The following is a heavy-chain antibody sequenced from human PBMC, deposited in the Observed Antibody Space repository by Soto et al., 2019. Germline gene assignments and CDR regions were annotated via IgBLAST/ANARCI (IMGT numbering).Heavy chain of an antibody. J-gene: IGHJ3*02. Sequence: QVQLVQSGAEVKKPGASVKVSCKASGYTFTSYGISWVRQAPGQGLEWMGWISAYNGNTNYAQKLQGRVTMTTDTSTSTAYMELRSLRSDDTAVYYCARDRDDILTGYYIRGAFDIWGQGTMVTVSS. D-gene: IGHD3-9*01. CDR2: ISAYNGNT. CDR1: GYTFTSYG. V-gene: IGHV1-18*01. CDR3: ARDRDDILTGYYIRGAFDI.